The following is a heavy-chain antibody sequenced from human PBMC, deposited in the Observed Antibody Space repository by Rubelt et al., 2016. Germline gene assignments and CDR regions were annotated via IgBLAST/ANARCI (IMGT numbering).Heavy chain of an antibody. Sequence: ASGFTYTYSTMTWVRQAPGKGLEWVSAISGNAGSTYYADSVRGRFTISRDNSRNTLYLQMNSLRAEDTAVYYCAKGHSNLDYWGQGTLVTVSS. D-gene: IGHD6-13*01. CDR2: ISGNAGST. V-gene: IGHV3-23*01. J-gene: IGHJ4*02. CDR1: GFTYTYST. CDR3: AKGHSNLDY.